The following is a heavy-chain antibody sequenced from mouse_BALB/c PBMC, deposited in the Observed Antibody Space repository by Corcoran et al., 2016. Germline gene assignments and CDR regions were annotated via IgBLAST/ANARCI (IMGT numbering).Heavy chain of an antibody. CDR3: ASGGNYGGAY. CDR2: INTYTGEQ. Sequence: QIQLVQSGPELKKPGETVKISCKASGYTFTNYGMNWVKQAPGKGLKWMGWINTYTGEQTYADDFKGRFAFSLETSASTAYLQINNLKNEDTATYFCASGGNYGGAYWGQGTLVTVSA. J-gene: IGHJ3*01. V-gene: IGHV9-3-1*01. D-gene: IGHD2-1*01. CDR1: GYTFTNYG.